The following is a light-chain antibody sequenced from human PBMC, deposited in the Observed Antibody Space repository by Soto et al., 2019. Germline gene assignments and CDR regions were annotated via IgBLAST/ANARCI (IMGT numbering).Light chain of an antibody. Sequence: DIQMTQSPSTLSASVGDRVTITCRASQTISTWLAWYQQKPGSAPSLLIYDASTLESTVTSRFSGSGSGTEFTLTIIGLQPDAFAIYLCQRYATSWTFGHGTKVAIK. CDR2: DAS. J-gene: IGKJ1*01. CDR3: QRYATSWT. V-gene: IGKV1-5*01. CDR1: QTISTW.